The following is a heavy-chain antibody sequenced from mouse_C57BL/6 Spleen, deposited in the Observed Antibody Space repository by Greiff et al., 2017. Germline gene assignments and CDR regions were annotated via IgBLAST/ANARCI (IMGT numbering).Heavy chain of an antibody. J-gene: IGHJ2*01. CDR1: GYTFTSYG. Sequence: QVQLQQSGAELARPGASVKLSCKASGYTFTSYGISWVKQRTGQGLEWIGEIYPRSGNTYYNEKFKGKATLTVDKSSSTAYMELRSLTSEDSAVLFCAREEDGGSYFDYWGQGTTLTVSS. CDR3: AREEDGGSYFDY. V-gene: IGHV1-81*01. D-gene: IGHD1-1*02. CDR2: IYPRSGNT.